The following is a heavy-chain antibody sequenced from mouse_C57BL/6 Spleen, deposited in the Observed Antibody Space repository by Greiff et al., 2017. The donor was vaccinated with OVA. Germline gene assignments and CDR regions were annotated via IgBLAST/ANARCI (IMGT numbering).Heavy chain of an antibody. CDR1: GFTFSSYG. CDR3: ARHDGRAFDY. CDR2: ISSGGSYT. J-gene: IGHJ2*01. V-gene: IGHV5-6*01. Sequence: EVKVVESGGDLVKPGGSLKLSCAASGFTFSSYGMSWVRQTPDKRLEWVATISSGGSYTYYPDSVKGRFTISRDNAKNTLYLQMSSLKSEDTAMYYCARHDGRAFDYWGQGTTLTVSS. D-gene: IGHD3-3*01.